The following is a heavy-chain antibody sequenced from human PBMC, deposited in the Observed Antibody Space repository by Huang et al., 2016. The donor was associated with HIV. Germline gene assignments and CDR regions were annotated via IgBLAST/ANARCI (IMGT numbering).Heavy chain of an antibody. Sequence: QVQLQQWGAGLLRPSETLSLTCAVYGGSFSGYYGTWIRQPPGKGLEWIGEINHSESTNYNPSLKSRVNISVDTSRNQFSLTLTSVTAADTAVYYCARGQGGYYYYYMDVWARGPRSPSP. J-gene: IGHJ6*03. CDR3: ARGQGGYYYYYMDV. CDR1: GGSFSGYY. CDR2: INHSEST. V-gene: IGHV4-34*01.